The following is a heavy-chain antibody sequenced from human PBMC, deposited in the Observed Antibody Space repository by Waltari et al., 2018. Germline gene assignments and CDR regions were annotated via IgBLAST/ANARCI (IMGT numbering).Heavy chain of an antibody. CDR3: ARDNDYYGSGSYPY. CDR1: GFTFSSYS. D-gene: IGHD3-10*01. V-gene: IGHV3-21*01. Sequence: EVQLVESGGGLVKPGGSLRLSCAASGFTFSSYSMNWVRQAQGKGLYWVSSISSSSSYIYYADSVKGRFTISRDNAKNSLYLQMNSLRAEDTAVYYCARDNDYYGSGSYPYWGQGTLVTVSS. CDR2: ISSSSSYI. J-gene: IGHJ4*02.